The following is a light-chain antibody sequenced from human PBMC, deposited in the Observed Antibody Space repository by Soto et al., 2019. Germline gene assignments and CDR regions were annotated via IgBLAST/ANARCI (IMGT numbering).Light chain of an antibody. V-gene: IGKV3-11*01. Sequence: EIVMTQSPGTLSVSPGERATLSCRASQSVRTYVACYQQKPGQAPRLLIYDASNRATGIPARFSGSGSGTEFTLIISSLQSEDFAVYYCQQRSNWPPLTFGGGTKVDIK. CDR2: DAS. J-gene: IGKJ4*01. CDR3: QQRSNWPPLT. CDR1: QSVRTY.